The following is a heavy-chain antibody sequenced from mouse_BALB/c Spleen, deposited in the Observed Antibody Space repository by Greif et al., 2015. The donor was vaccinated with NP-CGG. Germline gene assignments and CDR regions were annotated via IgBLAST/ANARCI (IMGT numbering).Heavy chain of an antibody. CDR3: ARSAHYGNYGFYAMDY. CDR1: GYTFTSYV. J-gene: IGHJ4*01. Sequence: EVKLVESGPELVKPGASVKMSCKASGYTFTSYVMHWVKQKPGQGLEWIGYINPYNDGTKYNEKFKGKATLTSDKSSSTAYMELSSLTSEDSAVYYCARSAHYGNYGFYAMDYWGQGTSVTVSS. D-gene: IGHD2-1*01. CDR2: INPYNDGT. V-gene: IGHV1-14*01.